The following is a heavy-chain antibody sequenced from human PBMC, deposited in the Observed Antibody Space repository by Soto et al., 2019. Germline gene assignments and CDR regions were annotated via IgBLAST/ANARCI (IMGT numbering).Heavy chain of an antibody. V-gene: IGHV1-3*01. CDR3: SIWFGELLYPPLDY. D-gene: IGHD3-10*01. J-gene: IGHJ4*02. Sequence: QVQLVQSGAEVKKPGASVKVSCKASGYTVTSYAMHWVRQAPGQRLEWMGWINAGNGNTKYSQKFQGRVTITRDTSASTAYMELSSLRSEDTAVYYCSIWFGELLYPPLDYWGQGTLVTVSS. CDR1: GYTVTSYA. CDR2: INAGNGNT.